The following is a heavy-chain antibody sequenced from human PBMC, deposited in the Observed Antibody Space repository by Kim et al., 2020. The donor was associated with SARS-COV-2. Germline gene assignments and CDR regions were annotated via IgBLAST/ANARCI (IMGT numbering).Heavy chain of an antibody. Sequence: GGSLRLSCTASGFTFGDYAMSWFRQAPGKGLEWVGFIRSKAYGGTTEYAASVKGRFTISRDDSKSIAYLQMNSLKTEDTAVYYCTRDDTVGSGWPKGRFDYWGQGTLVTVSS. J-gene: IGHJ4*02. V-gene: IGHV3-49*03. CDR3: TRDDTVGSGWPKGRFDY. CDR1: GFTFGDYA. CDR2: IRSKAYGGTT. D-gene: IGHD6-19*01.